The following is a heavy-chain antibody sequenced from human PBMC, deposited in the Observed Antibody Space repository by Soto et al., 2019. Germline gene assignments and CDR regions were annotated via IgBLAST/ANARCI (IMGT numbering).Heavy chain of an antibody. CDR3: AKDGGDDYIWGSYRFDH. Sequence: XXSLTLYCAASGFSLSRYSMGWVHQAPGKGLGWVSAISGSGGSTYYADSVKGRFTISRDNSKNTLYLQMNSLRAEETAVYYCAKDGGDDYIWGSYRFDHWGQGTLVTVS. V-gene: IGHV3-23*01. D-gene: IGHD3-16*02. J-gene: IGHJ4*02. CDR1: GFSLSRYS. CDR2: ISGSGGST.